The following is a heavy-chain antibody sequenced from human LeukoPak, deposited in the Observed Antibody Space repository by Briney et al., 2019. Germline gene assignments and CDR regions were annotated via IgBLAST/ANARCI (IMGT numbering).Heavy chain of an antibody. D-gene: IGHD2-8*01. CDR1: GFTLNDDY. V-gene: IGHV1-2*02. J-gene: IGHJ4*02. CDR3: ARDGNSIMVEFDY. CDR2: INTNSGAT. Sequence: GASVKVSCKAPGFTLNDDYMYWVRQAPGQGLEWMGWINTNSGATKYAQKFQGRVTMTRDTSISTLYMELSSLRLDDTAVYYCARDGNSIMVEFDYWGQGTLVTVSS.